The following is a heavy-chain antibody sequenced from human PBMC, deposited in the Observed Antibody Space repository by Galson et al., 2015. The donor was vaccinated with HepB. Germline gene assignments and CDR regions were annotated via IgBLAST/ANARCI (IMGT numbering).Heavy chain of an antibody. J-gene: IGHJ4*02. CDR1: GYTFSRFS. D-gene: IGHD5-24*01. CDR2: ISGYAVNV. V-gene: IGHV1-18*01. CDR3: ARGGLATIGGPTFDY. Sequence: SVKVSCKASGYTFSRFSISWLRQAPGQGLEWMGWISGYAVNVRYAQKFQGSLTMTTDTSTSTAHLDLRSLRSDDSAVYYCARGGLATIGGPTFDYWGQGTLVTVSS.